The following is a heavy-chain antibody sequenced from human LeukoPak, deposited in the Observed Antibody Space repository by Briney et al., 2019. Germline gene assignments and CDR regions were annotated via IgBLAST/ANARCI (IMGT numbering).Heavy chain of an antibody. CDR1: GFSFSGFA. CDR3: AKDYDILTGYPVPAY. D-gene: IGHD3-9*01. V-gene: IGHV3-30*02. Sequence: PGGSLRLSCVASGFSFSGFAIHWVRQAPGKGLEWVAFIRYDGSNKYYADSVKGRFTISRDNSKNTLYLQMNSLRAEDTAVYYCAKDYDILTGYPVPAYWGQGTLVTVSS. J-gene: IGHJ4*02. CDR2: IRYDGSNK.